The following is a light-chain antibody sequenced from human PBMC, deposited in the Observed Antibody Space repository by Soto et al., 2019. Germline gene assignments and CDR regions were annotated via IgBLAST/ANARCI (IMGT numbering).Light chain of an antibody. CDR1: KSDIGVYDF. J-gene: IGLJ1*01. Sequence: QSALTQPPSASGSPGQSVTISCTGTKSDIGVYDFVSWYQHHPGKAPRLIIYEVVQRNSGVNDRFSGSKSGNTDYMTVSGLQAAEEADYFSKSYAGSKIYVFVSGNKVTVL. CDR2: EVV. V-gene: IGLV2-8*01. CDR3: KSYAGSKIYV.